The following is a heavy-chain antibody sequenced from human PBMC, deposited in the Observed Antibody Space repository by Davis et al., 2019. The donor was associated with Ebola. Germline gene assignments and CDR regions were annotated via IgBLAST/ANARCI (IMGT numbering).Heavy chain of an antibody. V-gene: IGHV3-23*01. CDR2: ISATGDSP. J-gene: IGHJ1*01. CDR3: AKSPYGDYGLVSEFFHH. CDR1: GFTFSSYA. D-gene: IGHD4-17*01. Sequence: GESLKISCAASGFTFSSYAMSWVRQAPGKGLEWVSGISATGDSPYYADSVKGRFTISRDKSKNTLYLQMNSLRAEDMAIYYCAKSPYGDYGLVSEFFHHWGQGTLVTVSS.